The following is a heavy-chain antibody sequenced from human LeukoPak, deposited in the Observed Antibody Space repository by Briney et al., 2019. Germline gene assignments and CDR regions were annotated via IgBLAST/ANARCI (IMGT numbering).Heavy chain of an antibody. CDR1: GFTFSSYA. CDR3: ARDSDYYGSGSYYSLGMDG. V-gene: IGHV3-30*04. CDR2: ISYDGSNK. Sequence: GGSLRLSCAASGFTFSSYAMHWVRQAPGKGLEWVAVISYDGSNKYYADSVKGRFTISRDNSKNTLYLQMNSLRAEDTAVYYCARDSDYYGSGSYYSLGMDGWGKGTTVTVSS. D-gene: IGHD3-10*01. J-gene: IGHJ6*04.